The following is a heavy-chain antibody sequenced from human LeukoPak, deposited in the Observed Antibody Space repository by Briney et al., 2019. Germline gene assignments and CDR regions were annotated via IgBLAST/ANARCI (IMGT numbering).Heavy chain of an antibody. V-gene: IGHV1-24*01. D-gene: IGHD3-10*01. CDR3: ATDLRYYYGSGSYYNLLRY. J-gene: IGHJ4*02. Sequence: GASVNVSCTVSGYTLTELSMHWVRQAPGKGLEWMGGFDPEDGETIYAQKFQGRVTMTEDTSTDTAYMELSSLRSEDTAVYYCATDLRYYYGSGSYYNLLRYWGQGTLVTVSS. CDR1: GYTLTELS. CDR2: FDPEDGET.